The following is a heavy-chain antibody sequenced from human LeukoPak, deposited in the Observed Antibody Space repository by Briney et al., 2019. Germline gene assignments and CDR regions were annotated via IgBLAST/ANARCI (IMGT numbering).Heavy chain of an antibody. CDR1: GFIFEDYD. V-gene: IGHV3-9*01. CDR3: AKDRDDYGDDGAFDY. Sequence: PGGSLRLSCAASGFIFEDYDMHWVRQAPGKGLEWVSSISWNGGNIGYADSVKGRFTISRDNAKNSLYLQMNSLRTEDTALYYCAKDRDDYGDDGAFDYWGQGTLVTVSS. D-gene: IGHD4-17*01. J-gene: IGHJ4*02. CDR2: ISWNGGNI.